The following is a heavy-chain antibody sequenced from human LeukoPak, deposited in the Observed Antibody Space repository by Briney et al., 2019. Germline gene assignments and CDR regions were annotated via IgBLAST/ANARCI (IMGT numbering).Heavy chain of an antibody. J-gene: IGHJ4*02. CDR1: GFTFSSNY. CDR3: ARGVTGTISFDY. CDR2: IYSGGSI. D-gene: IGHD1-7*01. V-gene: IGHV3-66*02. Sequence: GGSLRLSCAASGFTFSSNYMSWVRQAPGKGLEWVSVIYSGGSIYYADSVKGRFTISRDNSKNTLYLQMNSLRAEDTAVYYCARGVTGTISFDYWGQGTLVTVSS.